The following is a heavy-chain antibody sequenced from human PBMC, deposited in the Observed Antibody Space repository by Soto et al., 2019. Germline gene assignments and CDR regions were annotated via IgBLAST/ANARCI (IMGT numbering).Heavy chain of an antibody. CDR3: ARHQVDYGDFLYYYYYMDV. CDR2: IYYSGST. Sequence: KASETLSLTCTVSGGSISSYYWSWIRQPPGKGLEWIGYIYYSGSTNYNPSLKSRVTISVDTSKNQFSLKLSSVTAADTAVYYCARHQVDYGDFLYYYYYMDVWGKGTTVTVSS. CDR1: GGSISSYY. V-gene: IGHV4-59*01. J-gene: IGHJ6*03. D-gene: IGHD4-17*01.